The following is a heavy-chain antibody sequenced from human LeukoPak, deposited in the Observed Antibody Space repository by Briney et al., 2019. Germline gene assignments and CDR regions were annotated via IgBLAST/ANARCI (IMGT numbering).Heavy chain of an antibody. CDR3: ARDSDLIFDS. CDR2: IRAYNGNT. Sequence: GASVKVSCKASGYTFTSYGISWVGQAPGQGLEGMGWIRAYNGNTNYAQKLQGRGTITTDTSTSTAYMELRSLRSDDTAVYYCARDSDLIFDSWGQGTLVTVSS. D-gene: IGHD2-8*01. V-gene: IGHV1-18*01. J-gene: IGHJ4*02. CDR1: GYTFTSYG.